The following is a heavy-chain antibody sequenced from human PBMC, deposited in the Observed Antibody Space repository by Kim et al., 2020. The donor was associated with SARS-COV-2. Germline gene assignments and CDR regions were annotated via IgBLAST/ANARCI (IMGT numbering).Heavy chain of an antibody. D-gene: IGHD2-15*01. V-gene: IGHV1-2*06. CDR2: INPNSGDT. CDR3: ARALRRCSGGTCYSELAY. CDR1: GYIFTDYC. J-gene: IGHJ4*02. Sequence: ASVKVSCKASGYIFTDYCMHWVRQAPGQGLEWMGRINPNSGDTKYAQKFQGRVTMTRDTSISTAYMELSSLRSDDTAVYYCARALRRCSGGTCYSELAYWGQGTLVTVSS.